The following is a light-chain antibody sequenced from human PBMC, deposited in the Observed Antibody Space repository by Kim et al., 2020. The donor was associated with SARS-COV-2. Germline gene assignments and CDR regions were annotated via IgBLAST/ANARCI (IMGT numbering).Light chain of an antibody. CDR3: MIWHSSAWV. CDR1: SGINVGAYN. V-gene: IGLV5-45*01. CDR2: YKSDSDK. Sequence: LTCTLRSGINVGAYNIYWYQQKPGSPPQYLLRYKSDSDKQQGSGVPSRFSGSKDASANAGILVISGLQSEDEADYYCMIWHSSAWVFGRGTQLTVL. J-gene: IGLJ3*02.